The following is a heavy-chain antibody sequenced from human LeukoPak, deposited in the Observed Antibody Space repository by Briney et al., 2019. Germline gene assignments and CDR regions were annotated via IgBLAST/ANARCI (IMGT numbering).Heavy chain of an antibody. D-gene: IGHD5-12*01. CDR2: IYGSGTT. CDR3: ARLPRYGGYDHFDY. Sequence: PSETLSLTCTVSGGSINTYYWSWIRQPAGKGLEWIGRIYGSGTTSYNPFLKSRVTISVDTSKNQFSLKLNSVTAADTAVYYCARLPRYGGYDHFDYWGQGILVIVSS. V-gene: IGHV4-4*07. CDR1: GGSINTYY. J-gene: IGHJ4*02.